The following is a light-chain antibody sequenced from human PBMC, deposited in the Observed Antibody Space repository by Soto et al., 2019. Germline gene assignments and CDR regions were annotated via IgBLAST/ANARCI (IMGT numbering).Light chain of an antibody. Sequence: EIVLTQSPGTLSLSPGERATLSCGASESVTSNYLAWYQQKPDQAPRLLIFGASTRATGIPDRFSGSGSGTDFTLTISRLEPEDFAVYYCQHYYTSYTTFGQGTKVDIK. CDR3: QHYYTSYTT. V-gene: IGKV3-20*01. J-gene: IGKJ1*01. CDR1: ESVTSNY. CDR2: GAS.